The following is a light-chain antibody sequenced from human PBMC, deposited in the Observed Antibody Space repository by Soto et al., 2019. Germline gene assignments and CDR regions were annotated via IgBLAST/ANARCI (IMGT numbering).Light chain of an antibody. J-gene: IGLJ1*01. V-gene: IGLV2-23*01. CDR1: SGYVGTYSL. CDR2: AGH. CDR3: CLYVGATTYV. Sequence: QSVLAQPASVSGSPGQSITISCTGASGYVGTYSLVSWYQQHPGKAPKVVIYAGHKRPSEVPDRFSGSTSVNTASPTISGLQTDDEADYYCCLYVGATTYVFGTGTKVTVL.